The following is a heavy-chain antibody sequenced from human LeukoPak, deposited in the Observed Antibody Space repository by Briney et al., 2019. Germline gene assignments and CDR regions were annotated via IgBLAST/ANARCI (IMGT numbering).Heavy chain of an antibody. V-gene: IGHV4-39*01. CDR2: IYYSGST. Sequence: PSETLSLTCTVSGGSISSSSYYWGWIRQPPGKGLEWIGSIYYSGSTYYNPSLKSRVTISVDTSKNQFSLKLSSVTAADTAVYYCARTWSGYQLPTLENWFDPWGQGTLVTVSS. CDR3: ARTWSGYQLPTLENWFDP. CDR1: GGSISSSSYY. J-gene: IGHJ5*02. D-gene: IGHD2-2*01.